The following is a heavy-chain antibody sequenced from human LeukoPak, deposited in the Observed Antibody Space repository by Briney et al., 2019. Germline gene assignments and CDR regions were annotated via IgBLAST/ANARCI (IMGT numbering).Heavy chain of an antibody. Sequence: SETLSLTCAVYGGSFSGYYWSWIRQPPGKGLEWIGEINHSGSTSYNPSLKSRVTISVDTSKNQFSLKLSSVTAADTAVYYCATGSMYYDPTGPRESDYWGQGTLVTVSS. J-gene: IGHJ4*02. D-gene: IGHD3-16*01. CDR3: ATGSMYYDPTGPRESDY. V-gene: IGHV4-34*01. CDR1: GGSFSGYY. CDR2: INHSGST.